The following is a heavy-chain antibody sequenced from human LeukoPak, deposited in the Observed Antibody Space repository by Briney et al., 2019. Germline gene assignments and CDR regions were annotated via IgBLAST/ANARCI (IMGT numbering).Heavy chain of an antibody. D-gene: IGHD3-10*01. V-gene: IGHV4-59*01. CDR1: SGSISSYY. CDR3: AGSLGGGSGSYYGGETDNWFDP. J-gene: IGHJ5*02. CDR2: IYYSGST. Sequence: SETLSLTCIVSSGSISSYYWSWIRQPPGKGLEWIGYIYYSGSTNYNPSLRSRVTMSVDTSKNQFSLKLTSVTAADTAVYYCAGSLGGGSGSYYGGETDNWFDPWGQGTLVTLSS.